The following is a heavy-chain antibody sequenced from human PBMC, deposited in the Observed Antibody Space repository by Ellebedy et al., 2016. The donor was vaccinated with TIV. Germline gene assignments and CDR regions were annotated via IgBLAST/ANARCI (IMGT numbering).Heavy chain of an antibody. J-gene: IGHJ4*02. V-gene: IGHV1-18*04. CDR1: GYTFTGYY. CDR2: ISTYNGDT. D-gene: IGHD1-26*01. CDR3: ARRRGRWEDPFDY. Sequence: ASVKVSXXASGYTFTGYYMHWVRQAPGQGLEWMGWISTYNGDTKIAQKFQGKFTMTTNTSTSTAYMELRSLRSDDTAVYYCARRRGRWEDPFDYWGLGTLVTVSS.